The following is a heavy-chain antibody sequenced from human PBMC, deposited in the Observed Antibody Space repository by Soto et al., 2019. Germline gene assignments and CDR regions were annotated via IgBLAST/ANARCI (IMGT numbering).Heavy chain of an antibody. CDR2: FYNSGST. V-gene: IGHV4-39*01. Sequence: SETLSLTCTVSGGSISSGDYYWGWIRQPPGKGLEWIGNFYNSGSTDYNPSLKSRVAISVDPSRNQFSLILTSVTAADTAVYYCRRRVRWAAGHDYFDSWGQGILVTVSS. CDR3: RRRVRWAAGHDYFDS. J-gene: IGHJ4*02. D-gene: IGHD6-13*01. CDR1: GGSISSGDYY.